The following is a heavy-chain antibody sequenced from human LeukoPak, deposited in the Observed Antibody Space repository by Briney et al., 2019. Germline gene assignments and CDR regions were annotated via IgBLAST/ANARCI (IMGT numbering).Heavy chain of an antibody. V-gene: IGHV3-23*01. CDR1: GFSFSTYA. CDR3: AKDSGGTYFYYYYYMDV. Sequence: GGSLRLSCAASGFSFSTYAMSWVRQAPGKGLEWVSASSAGGATIYYADSAKGRFTVSRDNSKNTLYLHMNSLRAEDTAIYYCAKDSGGTYFYYYYYMDVWGKGTTVTFSS. J-gene: IGHJ6*03. CDR2: SSAGGATI. D-gene: IGHD1-26*01.